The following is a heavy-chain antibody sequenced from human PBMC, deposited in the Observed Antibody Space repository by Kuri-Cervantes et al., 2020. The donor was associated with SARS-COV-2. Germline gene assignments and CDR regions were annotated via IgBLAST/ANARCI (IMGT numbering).Heavy chain of an antibody. CDR3: ATSSALLYDSSGYYRRVSWFDP. CDR2: IIPIFGTA. CDR1: GGTFSSYA. V-gene: IGHV1-69*13. Sequence: SVKVSCKASGGTFSSYAISWVRQAPGQGLEWMGGIIPIFGTANYAQKFQGRVTITADESTSTAYMELSSLRSEDTAVYYCATSSALLYDSSGYYRRVSWFDPWGQGTLVTVSS. J-gene: IGHJ5*02. D-gene: IGHD3-22*01.